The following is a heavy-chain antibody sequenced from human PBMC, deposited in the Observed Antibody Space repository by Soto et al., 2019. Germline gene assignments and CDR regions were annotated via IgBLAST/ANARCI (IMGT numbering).Heavy chain of an antibody. CDR2: ISYDGSNK. J-gene: IGHJ4*02. D-gene: IGHD1-26*01. V-gene: IGHV3-30-3*01. CDR3: AGGDGGSYPNYFAC. Sequence: GXLQSLSCAASEFPFSSYAMHWVRQATGGGLEGVAIISYDGSNKYYADSVKGRFPIPRNNTKNTLYLKMTGRGAEDTVVNYCAGGDGGSYPNYFACWGRGTLVTFS. CDR1: EFPFSSYA.